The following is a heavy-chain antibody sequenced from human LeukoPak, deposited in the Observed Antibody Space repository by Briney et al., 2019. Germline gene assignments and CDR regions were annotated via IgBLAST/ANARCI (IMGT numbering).Heavy chain of an antibody. Sequence: ASVKVSCKASGYTFNIYAMHWVRQAPGQGLEWMGWINIGNGNTKYSREAEGRVTITRDTSARTVYMELTSLRPEDMAVYYCVRGRGASYHDVLQIWGQGTTLIVSS. D-gene: IGHD2-15*01. CDR2: INIGNGNT. V-gene: IGHV1-3*03. J-gene: IGHJ3*02. CDR3: VRGRGASYHDVLQI. CDR1: GYTFNIYA.